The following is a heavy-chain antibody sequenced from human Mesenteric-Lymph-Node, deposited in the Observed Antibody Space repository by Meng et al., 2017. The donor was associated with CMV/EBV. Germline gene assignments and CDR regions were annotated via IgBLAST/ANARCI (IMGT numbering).Heavy chain of an antibody. Sequence: LTRAASGFTFSDYYMSWIRQAPGKGLEWVSYISSSGSTIYYADSVKGRFTISRDNAKNSLYLQMNSLRAEDTAVYYCARISADTAIEPPVNYGMDVWGQGTTVTVSS. J-gene: IGHJ6*02. V-gene: IGHV3-11*04. D-gene: IGHD5-18*01. CDR1: GFTFSDYY. CDR3: ARISADTAIEPPVNYGMDV. CDR2: ISSSGSTI.